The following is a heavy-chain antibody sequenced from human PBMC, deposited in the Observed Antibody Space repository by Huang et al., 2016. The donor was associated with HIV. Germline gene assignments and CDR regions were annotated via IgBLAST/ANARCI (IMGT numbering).Heavy chain of an antibody. J-gene: IGHJ4*02. V-gene: IGHV3-74*01. CDR3: ARGVGGNSDY. D-gene: IGHD2-15*01. CDR2: SNNDGSTT. Sequence: EVQLVESGGGLVQPGGSLRLSCAASGFTFSSHWMHWVRQGTGKGAVWVLRSNNDGSTTTYADSVKGRFTISRDNAKNTLHLQMNSLRVEDTAVYYCARGVGGNSDYWGQGTLVTVSS. CDR1: GFTFSSHW.